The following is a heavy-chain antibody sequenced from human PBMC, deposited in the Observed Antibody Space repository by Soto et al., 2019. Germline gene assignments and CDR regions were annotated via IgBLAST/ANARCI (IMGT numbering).Heavy chain of an antibody. CDR3: ARGHYGMDV. V-gene: IGHV3-11*01. CDR2: ITPSGSTI. CDR1: GFTFSDYY. Sequence: GGSLRLSCAASGFTFSDYYMSWVRQAPGKGLEWISYITPSGSTISYADPVKGRFTISRDNAKNSVYLQMNSLRAEDTAVYYCARGHYGMDVWGQGTTVTAP. J-gene: IGHJ6*02.